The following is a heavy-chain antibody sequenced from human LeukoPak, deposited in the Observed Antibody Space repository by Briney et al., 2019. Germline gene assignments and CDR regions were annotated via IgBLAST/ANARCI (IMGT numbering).Heavy chain of an antibody. Sequence: SQTLSLTCAISGDSVSSNSSAWSWIRQSPMRGLEWLGRTFYRSKWNNDYAVFVKSRIAINADTSKNQFSLQLNSVTPEDTAVYYCARDARTTVSTGAYFMAVWGKGTTVTVSS. CDR1: GDSVSSNSSA. J-gene: IGHJ6*03. D-gene: IGHD4-11*01. CDR3: ARDARTTVSTGAYFMAV. CDR2: TFYRSKWNN. V-gene: IGHV6-1*01.